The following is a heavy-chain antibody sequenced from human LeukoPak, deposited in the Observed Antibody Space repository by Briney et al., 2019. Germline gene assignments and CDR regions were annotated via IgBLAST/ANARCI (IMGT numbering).Heavy chain of an antibody. CDR3: ARDSSSASFEY. V-gene: IGHV3-21*01. Sequence: GGSLRLSCAASGFTFSSYSMNWVRQAPGKGLEWVSSISSSSSYIYYADSVKGRFTISRDNAKNSLHLQMNSLRAEDTAVYYCARDSSSASFEYWGQGTLVTVSS. D-gene: IGHD6-6*01. CDR2: ISSSSSYI. CDR1: GFTFSSYS. J-gene: IGHJ4*02.